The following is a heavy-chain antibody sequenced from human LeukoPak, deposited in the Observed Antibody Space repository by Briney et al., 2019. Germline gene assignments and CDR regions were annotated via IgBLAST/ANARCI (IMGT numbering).Heavy chain of an antibody. D-gene: IGHD6-19*01. V-gene: IGHV1-69*04. CDR3: ARVSSGRDY. J-gene: IGHJ4*02. CDR1: GGTFSSSA. Sequence: SVKVSCKASGGTFSSSAISWVRQAPGQGLEWMGRIIPILGIANYAQKFQGRVTITADKSTSTAYMELSSLRSEDTAVYYCARVSSGRDYWGQGTLVTVSS. CDR2: IIPILGIA.